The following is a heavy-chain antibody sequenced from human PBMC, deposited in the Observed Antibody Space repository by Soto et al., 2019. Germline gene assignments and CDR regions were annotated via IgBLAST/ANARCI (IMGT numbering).Heavy chain of an antibody. CDR2: IYYSGRT. CDR1: GGSISSSSYY. J-gene: IGHJ4*02. V-gene: IGHV4-39*01. D-gene: IGHD2-15*01. Sequence: SETLSLTCTVSGGSISSSSYYWGWIRQPPGKGLEWIGSIYYSGRTYYNPSLKSRVTISVDTSKNQFSLKLSSVTAADTAVYYCARLGYCSGGSCSYYFDYWGQGTLVTVSS. CDR3: ARLGYCSGGSCSYYFDY.